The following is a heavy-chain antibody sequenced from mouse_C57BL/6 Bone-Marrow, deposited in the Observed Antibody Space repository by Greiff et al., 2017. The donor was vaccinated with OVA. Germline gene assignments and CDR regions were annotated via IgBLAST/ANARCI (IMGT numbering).Heavy chain of an antibody. V-gene: IGHV1-76*01. CDR1: GYTFTDYY. CDR2: IYPGRGNT. Sequence: VQLQQSGPELVKPGASVKISCKASGYTFTDYYINWVKQRPGQGLEWIARIYPGRGNTYYNEKFKGKATLTAEKSSSTAYMQLSSLTSEDSAVYVCARSQGDYYAMDYWGQGTSVTVSS. J-gene: IGHJ4*01. CDR3: ARSQGDYYAMDY.